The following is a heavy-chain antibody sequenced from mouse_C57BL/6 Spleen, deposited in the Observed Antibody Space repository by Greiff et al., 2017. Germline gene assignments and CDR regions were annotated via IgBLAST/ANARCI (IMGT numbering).Heavy chain of an antibody. J-gene: IGHJ4*01. Sequence: QVQLQQSGPELVKPGASVKISCKASGYSFTSYYIHWVKQRPGQGLEWIGWIYPGSGNTKYNEKFKGKATLTADTSSSTAYMQRSSLTSVDSAVYYCASSSSYYAMDYWGQGTSVTVSS. CDR1: GYSFTSYY. CDR3: ASSSSYYAMDY. CDR2: IYPGSGNT. V-gene: IGHV1-66*01. D-gene: IGHD1-1*01.